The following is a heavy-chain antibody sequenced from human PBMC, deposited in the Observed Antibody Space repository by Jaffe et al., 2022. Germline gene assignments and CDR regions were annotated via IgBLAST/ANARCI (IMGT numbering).Heavy chain of an antibody. J-gene: IGHJ4*02. CDR2: ISSSGSTI. V-gene: IGHV3-48*03. D-gene: IGHD5-18*01. CDR3: ASHGYSYGYVSGSWVDY. CDR1: GFTFSSYE. Sequence: EVQLVESGGGLVQPGGSLRLSCAASGFTFSSYEMNWVRQAPGKGLEWVSYISSSGSTIYYADSVKGRFTISRDNAKNSLYLQMNSLRAEDTAVYYCASHGYSYGYVSGSWVDYWGQGTLVTVSS.